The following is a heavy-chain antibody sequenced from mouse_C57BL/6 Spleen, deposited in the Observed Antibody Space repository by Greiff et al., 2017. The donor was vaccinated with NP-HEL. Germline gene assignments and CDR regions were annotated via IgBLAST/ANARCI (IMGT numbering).Heavy chain of an antibody. CDR1: GYTFTDYN. CDR2: INPNNGGT. V-gene: IGHV1-18*01. J-gene: IGHJ3*01. Sequence: VQLKQSGPELVKPGASVKIPCKASGYTFTDYNMDWVKQSHGKSLEWIGDINPNNGGTIYNQKFKGKATLTVDKSSSTAYMELRSLTSEDTAVYYCASYDYEGFAYWGQGTLVTVSA. CDR3: ASYDYEGFAY. D-gene: IGHD2-4*01.